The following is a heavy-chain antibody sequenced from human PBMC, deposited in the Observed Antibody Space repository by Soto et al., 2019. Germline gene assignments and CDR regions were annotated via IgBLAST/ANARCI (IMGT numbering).Heavy chain of an antibody. J-gene: IGHJ4*02. CDR1: GFTFSSYA. V-gene: IGHV3-30-3*01. D-gene: IGHD5-12*01. Sequence: QVQLVESGGGVVQPGRSLRLSCAASGFTFSSYALHWVRQAPGKGLDWVAVISSDVNYKYYADSVKGRFTISRDNSKNTLYLQVNSVRDEDTDVYYCARQKNRWVWLFDFWGQGTLVTVSS. CDR2: ISSDVNYK. CDR3: ARQKNRWVWLFDF.